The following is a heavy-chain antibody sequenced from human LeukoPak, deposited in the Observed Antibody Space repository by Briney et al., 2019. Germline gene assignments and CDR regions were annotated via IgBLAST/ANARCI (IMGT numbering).Heavy chain of an antibody. CDR2: ISGSGGST. CDR3: AKDILKTNEYSSGWYDY. Sequence: PGGSLRLSCAASGFTFSSYAMSWVRQAPGKGLEWVSAISGSGGSTYYADSVKGRFTISRDNSKNTLYLQMNSLRAEDTAVYYCAKDILKTNEYSSGWYDYWGQGTLVTVSS. V-gene: IGHV3-23*01. CDR1: GFTFSSYA. J-gene: IGHJ4*02. D-gene: IGHD6-19*01.